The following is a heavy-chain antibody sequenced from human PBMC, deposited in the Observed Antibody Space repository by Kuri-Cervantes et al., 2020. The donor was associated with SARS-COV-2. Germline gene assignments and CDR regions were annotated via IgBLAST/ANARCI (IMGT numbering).Heavy chain of an antibody. J-gene: IGHJ4*02. Sequence: SVKVSCKASGGTFSSYAISWVRQAPGQGLEWMGGIIPIFGTANYAQKFQGRVTITADKSTSTAYMELSSLRSEDTAEYYCASNIPVGLRFLEWLNHGLHYWGQGTLVTVSS. D-gene: IGHD3-3*01. CDR1: GGTFSSYA. CDR3: ASNIPVGLRFLEWLNHGLHY. V-gene: IGHV1-69*06. CDR2: IIPIFGTA.